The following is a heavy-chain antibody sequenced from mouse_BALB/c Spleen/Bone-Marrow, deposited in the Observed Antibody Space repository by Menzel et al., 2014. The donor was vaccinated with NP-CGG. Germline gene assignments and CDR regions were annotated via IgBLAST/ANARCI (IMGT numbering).Heavy chain of an antibody. Sequence: VQLQQSGPELVKPGASVKISCKASGYTFTDYNMHWVKQSHGKSLEWIGYIYPYNSGTGYNQKFKSKATLTVDNSSSTAYMELRSLTSEDSAVYYCARREAVVADFDYWGQGTTLTVSS. CDR1: GYTFTDYN. V-gene: IGHV1S29*02. D-gene: IGHD1-1*01. CDR2: IYPYNSGT. J-gene: IGHJ2*01. CDR3: ARREAVVADFDY.